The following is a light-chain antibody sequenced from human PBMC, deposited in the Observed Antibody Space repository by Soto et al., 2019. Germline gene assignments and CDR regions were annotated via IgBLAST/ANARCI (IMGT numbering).Light chain of an antibody. V-gene: IGKV3-15*01. CDR1: QSVISN. CDR2: GAS. Sequence: EIVLTQSPATLSLSPGDRVTLSCRASQSVISNLAWYQQRPGQAPRLLIYGASTRATGIPARFSGSGSGTEFTLIISSLQSEDSAVYYCQQYNSWLWTFGQGTKVDIK. J-gene: IGKJ1*01. CDR3: QQYNSWLWT.